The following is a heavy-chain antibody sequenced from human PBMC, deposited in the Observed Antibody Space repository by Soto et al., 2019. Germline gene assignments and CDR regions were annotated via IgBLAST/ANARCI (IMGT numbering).Heavy chain of an antibody. Sequence: SETLSLTCAVYGGSFSGYYWSWIRQPPGKGLEWIGEINHSGSTNYNPSLKSRVTISVDTSKNQFSLKLSSVTAADTAVYYCARGRDRYSTWDQGTLVTVSS. CDR2: INHSGST. D-gene: IGHD5-12*01. CDR1: GGSFSGYY. CDR3: ARGRDRYST. J-gene: IGHJ4*02. V-gene: IGHV4-34*01.